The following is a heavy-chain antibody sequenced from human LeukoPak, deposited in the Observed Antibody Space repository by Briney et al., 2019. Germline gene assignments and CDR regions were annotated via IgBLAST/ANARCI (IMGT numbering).Heavy chain of an antibody. V-gene: IGHV1-46*01. D-gene: IGHD2-2*01. CDR1: GYTFTSYY. J-gene: IGHJ6*02. Sequence: ASVKVSCKASGYTFTSYYMHWVRQAPGQGLEWMGIINPSGGSTSYAQKFQGRVTMTRDTSTSTVYMELSSLRSEDTAVYYCARSGCSSTSCYPYGMDVWGQGTTVTVSS. CDR2: INPSGGST. CDR3: ARSGCSSTSCYPYGMDV.